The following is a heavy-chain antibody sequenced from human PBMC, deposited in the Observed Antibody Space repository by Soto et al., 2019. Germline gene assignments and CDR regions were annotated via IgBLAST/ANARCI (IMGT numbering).Heavy chain of an antibody. CDR1: GYTLTELS. D-gene: IGHD1-26*01. Sequence: QLVQSGAEVKKPGASVKVSCKVSGYTLTELSMHWVRQARGQRLEWIGWIIIGSDKTNYAQKFQERVTISRDTSTKTAYMELSSLSFEDTAVYFCAADSSGTFGQGEYYFDSWGQGTLVTVSS. CDR3: AADSSGTFGQGEYYFDS. J-gene: IGHJ4*02. CDR2: IIIGSDKT. V-gene: IGHV1-58*02.